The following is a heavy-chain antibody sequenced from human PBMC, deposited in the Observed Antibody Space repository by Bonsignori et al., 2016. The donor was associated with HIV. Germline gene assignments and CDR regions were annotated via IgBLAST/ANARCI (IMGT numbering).Heavy chain of an antibody. J-gene: IGHJ4*02. CDR2: IYTSGST. CDR3: AITAMVGTVDY. Sequence: WIRQPPGKGLEWIGRIYTSGSTNYNPSLKSRVTISVDTSKNQFSLKLSSVTAADTAVYYCAITAMVGTVDYWGQGTLVTVSS. D-gene: IGHD5-18*01. V-gene: IGHV4-61*02.